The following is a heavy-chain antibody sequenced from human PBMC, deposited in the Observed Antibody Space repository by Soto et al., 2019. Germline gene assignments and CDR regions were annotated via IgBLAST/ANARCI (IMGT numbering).Heavy chain of an antibody. D-gene: IGHD1-20*01. CDR3: ARVVPPATPLITGTTGWYFDY. Sequence: QVQLQESGPGLVKPSQTLSLTCTVSGGSISSGGSYWSWIRQHPGKGLEWIGYIYYSGSTYYNPSLKSRLTISVDTSKNQFSLDLSSVTAADTAVYYYARVVPPATPLITGTTGWYFDYWGQGTLVTVSS. CDR2: IYYSGST. CDR1: GGSISSGGSY. V-gene: IGHV4-31*03. J-gene: IGHJ4*02.